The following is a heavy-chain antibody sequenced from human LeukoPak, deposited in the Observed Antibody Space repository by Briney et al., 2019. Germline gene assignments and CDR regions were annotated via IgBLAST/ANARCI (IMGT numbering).Heavy chain of an antibody. CDR2: ISGSGGST. V-gene: IGHV3-23*01. D-gene: IGHD2-2*01. CDR1: GFTFSSYA. CDR3: AKFHVYQLLAEGWFDP. J-gene: IGHJ5*02. Sequence: GGSLRLSCAASGFTFSSYAMSWVRQAPGKGLEWVSAISGSGGSTYYADSVKGRFTISRDNSKNTLYLQMNSLRAEDTAVYYCAKFHVYQLLAEGWFDPWGQGTLVTVSS.